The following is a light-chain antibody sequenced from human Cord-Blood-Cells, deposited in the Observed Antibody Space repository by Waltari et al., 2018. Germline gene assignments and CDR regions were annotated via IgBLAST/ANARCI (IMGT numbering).Light chain of an antibody. Sequence: DVVMAQSPLFLPVTLGQPASISCRSRQSLVYSDGNTYLNWFQHRPGQSPRRLIYTVSNRDSGVPDRFSGSGSGTDFTLKISRVESEDVGVYYCMQGTHWPYTFGQGTKLEIK. V-gene: IGKV2-30*01. CDR1: QSLVYSDGNTY. J-gene: IGKJ2*01. CDR2: TVS. CDR3: MQGTHWPYT.